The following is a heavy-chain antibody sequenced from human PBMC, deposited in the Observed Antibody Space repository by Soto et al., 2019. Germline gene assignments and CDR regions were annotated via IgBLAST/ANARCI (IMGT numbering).Heavy chain of an antibody. D-gene: IGHD3-22*01. CDR3: ARTRLYEASGYYYYYYGMDV. CDR2: VYGDGRT. CDR1: GFTVKDNS. J-gene: IGHJ6*02. V-gene: IGHV3-53*01. Sequence: VQVVESGGGVIQPGGSLRLSCAASGFTVKDNSMTWVRQAPGRGLEWVSVVYGDGRTYYADSVKGRFIISRDNSENTVILQMGSLRVEDTAVYYCARTRLYEASGYYYYYYGMDVWGQGTRVTVAS.